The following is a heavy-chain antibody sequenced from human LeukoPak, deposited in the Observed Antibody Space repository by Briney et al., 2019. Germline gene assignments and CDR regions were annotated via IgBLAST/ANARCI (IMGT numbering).Heavy chain of an antibody. D-gene: IGHD4-17*01. V-gene: IGHV4-59*01. CDR2: IYYSGST. J-gene: IGHJ6*03. Sequence: SETLSRTCTVSGGSISSYYWSWIRQPPGKGPEWIGYIYYSGSTTYNPSLKSRVTISVDTSKNQFSLKVSSVTAADTAVYYCARVPPTVTAGRYYYCYMDVWGKGTTVTVSS. CDR3: ARVPPTVTAGRYYYCYMDV. CDR1: GGSISSYY.